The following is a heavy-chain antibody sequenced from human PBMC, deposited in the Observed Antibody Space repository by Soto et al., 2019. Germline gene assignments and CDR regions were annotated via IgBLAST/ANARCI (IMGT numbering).Heavy chain of an antibody. D-gene: IGHD3-16*01. CDR1: GFSLTSFT. J-gene: IGHJ6*02. Sequence: QEHLVESGGGVVQPGKSLRLSCTASGFSLTSFTVHWVRQAPGKGLEWVTLISYDGSKKDYIDSVKGRFTISRDNFKNAVYMEIDNLRPEDTAVYFCARGRHLAITGIDFYYRLDVWGQGTTVTVSS. CDR2: ISYDGSKK. V-gene: IGHV3-30-3*01. CDR3: ARGRHLAITGIDFYYRLDV.